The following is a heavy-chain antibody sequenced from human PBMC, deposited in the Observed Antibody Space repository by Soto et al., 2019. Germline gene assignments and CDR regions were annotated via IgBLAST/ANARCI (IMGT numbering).Heavy chain of an antibody. CDR2: IYYSGST. CDR3: ARRAEQWLVPNWFDP. CDR1: GGSISSSSYY. D-gene: IGHD6-19*01. Sequence: QLQLQESGPGLVKPSETLSLTCTVSGGSISSSSYYWGWIRQPPGKGLEWIGSIYYSGSTYYNPSLKSRVTISVDTSKNQFSLKLRSVTAADTAVYYCARRAEQWLVPNWFDPWGQGTLVTVSS. J-gene: IGHJ5*02. V-gene: IGHV4-39*01.